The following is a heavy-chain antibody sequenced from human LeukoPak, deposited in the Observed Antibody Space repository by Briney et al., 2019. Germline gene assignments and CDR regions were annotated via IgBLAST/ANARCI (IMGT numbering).Heavy chain of an antibody. CDR1: RFTFSSYG. CDR2: IRYDGSNK. Sequence: GGSLRLSCAASRFTFSSYGMHWVRQAPGKGLEWVAFIRYDGSNKYYADSVKGRFTISRDNSKNTLYLQMNSLRAEDTAVYYCAKLPQSRGWEDAFDIWGQGTMVTVSS. D-gene: IGHD6-19*01. J-gene: IGHJ3*02. V-gene: IGHV3-30*02. CDR3: AKLPQSRGWEDAFDI.